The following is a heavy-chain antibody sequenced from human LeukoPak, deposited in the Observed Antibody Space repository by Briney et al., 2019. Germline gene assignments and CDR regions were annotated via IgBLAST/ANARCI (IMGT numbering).Heavy chain of an antibody. V-gene: IGHV1-18*01. Sequence: ASVKVSCKASGYTFTSYGISWVRQAPGQGLEWMGWISAYNGNTNYAQKLQGRVTMTTDTSTSTAYMELRSLRSDDTAVYYCARALGYCSSTSCYAPLDYMDVWGKGTTVTISS. J-gene: IGHJ6*03. CDR1: GYTFTSYG. CDR3: ARALGYCSSTSCYAPLDYMDV. CDR2: ISAYNGNT. D-gene: IGHD2-2*01.